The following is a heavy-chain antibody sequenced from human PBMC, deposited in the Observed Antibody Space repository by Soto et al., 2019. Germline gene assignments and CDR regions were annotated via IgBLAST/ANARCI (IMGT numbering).Heavy chain of an antibody. V-gene: IGHV4-39*07. J-gene: IGHJ4*02. Sequence: QLQLQESGPGLVKPSETLSLSCSVSGGSISSSYYYWGWIRQPPGKGLEWIGSIFYNGSTYYNPSIKSRVTISVDTSKNQFSLKLSSVTAADTAVYYCARRLSGSYVDYWGQGTLVTVSS. CDR1: GGSISSSYYY. D-gene: IGHD1-26*01. CDR2: IFYNGST. CDR3: ARRLSGSYVDY.